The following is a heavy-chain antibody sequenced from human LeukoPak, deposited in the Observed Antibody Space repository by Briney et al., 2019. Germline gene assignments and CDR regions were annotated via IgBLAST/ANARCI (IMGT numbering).Heavy chain of an antibody. J-gene: IGHJ4*02. D-gene: IGHD6-19*01. Sequence: PGGSLRLSCAASGFTFSSYAMSWVRQAPGKGLEWVAVIWYDGSNIYYADSVKGRFTISRDNVKNSLYLQMNGLRVEDTAVYYCARGGYSSGSTFEYWGQGTLVTVSS. V-gene: IGHV3-33*08. CDR2: IWYDGSNI. CDR1: GFTFSSYA. CDR3: ARGGYSSGSTFEY.